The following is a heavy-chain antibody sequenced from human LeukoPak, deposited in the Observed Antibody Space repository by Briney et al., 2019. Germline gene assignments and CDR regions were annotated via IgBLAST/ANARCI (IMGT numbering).Heavy chain of an antibody. V-gene: IGHV3-23*01. CDR3: AKSRDSYCTNGICYDRKYYFDY. CDR1: GFTFNNYA. Sequence: GGSLRLSCIASGFTFNNYAMSWVRQAPGKGLEWVSTISVGGTYYAASVKGRFTISRDNSKNTLYLQMNSLRAEDTALYYCAKSRDSYCTNGICYDRKYYFDYWGQGTLVTVSS. D-gene: IGHD2-8*01. CDR2: ISVGGT. J-gene: IGHJ4*02.